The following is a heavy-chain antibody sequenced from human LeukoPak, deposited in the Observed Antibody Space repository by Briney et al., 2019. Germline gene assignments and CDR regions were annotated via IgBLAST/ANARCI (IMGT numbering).Heavy chain of an antibody. Sequence: GGSLRLSCVASGFTFSRYSMNWVRQAPGKGLEWVSSISTSSSYIHYADSVKGRFTISRDNAKKSVYLHMSSLRAEDTALYYCARLSAYYYGSYFYYYMDVWGKGTTVTVSS. V-gene: IGHV3-21*01. CDR2: ISTSSSYI. CDR3: ARLSAYYYGSYFYYYMDV. D-gene: IGHD3-10*01. CDR1: GFTFSRYS. J-gene: IGHJ6*03.